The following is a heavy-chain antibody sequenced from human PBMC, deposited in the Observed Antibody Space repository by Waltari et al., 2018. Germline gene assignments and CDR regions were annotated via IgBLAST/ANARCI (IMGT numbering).Heavy chain of an antibody. CDR3: ARLGDGTTGRPGAPLNR. D-gene: IGHD4-4*01. CDR1: GYSISSGYY. Sequence: QVQLQESGPGLVKPSETLSLTCAVSGYSISSGYYWGWIRQPQGKGLEWIGSIYHSGSTYYNPSLKSRVTISVDTSKNQFSLKLSSVTAADTAVYYCARLGDGTTGRPGAPLNRWGQGTLVTVSS. CDR2: IYHSGST. V-gene: IGHV4-38-2*01. J-gene: IGHJ4*02.